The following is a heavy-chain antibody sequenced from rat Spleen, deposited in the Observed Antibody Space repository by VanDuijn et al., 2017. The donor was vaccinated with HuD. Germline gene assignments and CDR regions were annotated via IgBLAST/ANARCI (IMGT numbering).Heavy chain of an antibody. V-gene: IGHV5-29*01. CDR3: ARSDGDY. Sequence: EVQLVESGGGLVQPGRSLKLSCAASGFTFSNYGMAWVRQAPTKGLEWVATISYDGSSTYYRDSVKGRFTISRDNAKSTLYLQMDSLRSEDTATYYCARSDGDYWGQGVMVTVSS. CDR2: ISYDGSST. J-gene: IGHJ2*01. D-gene: IGHD3-7*01. CDR1: GFTFSNYG.